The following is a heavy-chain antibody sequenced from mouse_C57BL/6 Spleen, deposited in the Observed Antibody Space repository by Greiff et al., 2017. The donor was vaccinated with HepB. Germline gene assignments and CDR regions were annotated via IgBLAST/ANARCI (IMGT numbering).Heavy chain of an antibody. CDR3: ARDYYAMDY. CDR2: INYDGSST. CDR1: GFTFSDYY. Sequence: EVQLVESEGGLVQPGSSMKLSCTASGFTFSDYYMAWVRQVPEKGLEWVANINYDGSSTYYLDSLKSRFIISRDNAKNILYLQMSSLKSEDTATYYCARDYYAMDYWGHRTSVTVSS. V-gene: IGHV5-16*01. J-gene: IGHJ4*01.